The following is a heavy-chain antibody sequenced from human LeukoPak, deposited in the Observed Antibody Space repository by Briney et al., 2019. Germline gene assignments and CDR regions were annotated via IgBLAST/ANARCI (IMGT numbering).Heavy chain of an antibody. J-gene: IGHJ6*03. CDR2: ILDSG. CDR1: GFTFSSYA. V-gene: IGHV3-23*01. Sequence: GGSLRLFCAASGFTFSSYAMSWVRQAPGKGLEWVSGILDSGYYANSVKGRFTISRDNSNNTLYLQMNSLRAEDTAVYYCAKLGGHPLHNYYVGVWGKGTTVAVSS. CDR3: AKLGGHPLHNYYVGV. D-gene: IGHD3-16*01.